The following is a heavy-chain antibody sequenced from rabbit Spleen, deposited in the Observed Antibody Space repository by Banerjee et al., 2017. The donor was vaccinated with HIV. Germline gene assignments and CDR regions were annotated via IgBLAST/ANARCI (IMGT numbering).Heavy chain of an antibody. Sequence: EESGGDLVKPEGSLTLTCTASGFSFSSRYWICWVRQAPGKGLEWIACIRTGSSGTTYYASWAKGRFTISKASSTTVTLQMTSLTAADTATYFCARDPDIDSVLEYFNLWGPGTLVTVS. CDR3: ARDPDIDSVLEYFNL. CDR1: GFSFSSRYW. J-gene: IGHJ4*01. CDR2: IRTGSSGTT. V-gene: IGHV1S45*01.